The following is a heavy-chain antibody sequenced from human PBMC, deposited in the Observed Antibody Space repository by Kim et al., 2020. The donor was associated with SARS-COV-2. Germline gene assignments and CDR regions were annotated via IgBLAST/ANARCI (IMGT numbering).Heavy chain of an antibody. CDR1: GGSISSYY. CDR3: ARVEAAAGTTIGFDY. J-gene: IGHJ4*02. CDR2: IYYSGST. Sequence: SETLSLTCTVSGGSISSYYWSWIRQPPGKGLEWIGYIYYSGSTNYNPSLKSRVTISVDTSKNQFSLKLSSVTAADTAVYYCARVEAAAGTTIGFDYWGQGTLVTVSS. V-gene: IGHV4-59*01. D-gene: IGHD6-13*01.